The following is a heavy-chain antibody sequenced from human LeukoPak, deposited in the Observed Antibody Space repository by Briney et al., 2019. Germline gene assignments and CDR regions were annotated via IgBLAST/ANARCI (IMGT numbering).Heavy chain of an antibody. CDR1: GGSISSSNW. V-gene: IGHV4-4*02. J-gene: IGHJ4*02. CDR2: IYYSGST. Sequence: SGTLSLTCAVSGGSISSSNWWSWVRQPPGKGLEWIGYIYYSGSTYYNPSLKSRVTISVDTSKNQFSLKLSSVTAADTAAYYCAREARLRIDYWGQGTLVTVSS. CDR3: AREARLRIDY.